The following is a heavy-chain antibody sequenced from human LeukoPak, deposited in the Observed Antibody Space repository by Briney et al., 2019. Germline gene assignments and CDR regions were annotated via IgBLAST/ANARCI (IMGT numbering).Heavy chain of an antibody. CDR3: ARAREMATITAWFDP. CDR2: IIPIFGTA. D-gene: IGHD5-24*01. CDR1: GGTFSSYA. Sequence: ASVKVSCKASGGTFSSYAISWVRQAPGQGLEWMGGIIPIFGTANYAQKFQGRVTITTDESTSTAYMELSSLRSEDTVVYYCARAREMATITAWFDPWGQGTLVTVSS. V-gene: IGHV1-69*05. J-gene: IGHJ5*02.